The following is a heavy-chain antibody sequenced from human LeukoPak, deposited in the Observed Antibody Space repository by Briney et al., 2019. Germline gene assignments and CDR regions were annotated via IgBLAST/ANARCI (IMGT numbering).Heavy chain of an antibody. V-gene: IGHV4-4*09. CDR3: AGQTLLGYCSSTRCHDAFDI. CDR1: GGSISSYY. J-gene: IGHJ3*02. D-gene: IGHD2-2*01. Sequence: RSSETLSLTCTVSGGSISSYYWSWIRQPPGKGLEWIGYIYTSGRTNYNPSLKSRVTISVDTSKNQFSLKLSSVTAADTAVYYCAGQTLLGYCSSTRCHDAFDIWGQGTMVTVSS. CDR2: IYTSGRT.